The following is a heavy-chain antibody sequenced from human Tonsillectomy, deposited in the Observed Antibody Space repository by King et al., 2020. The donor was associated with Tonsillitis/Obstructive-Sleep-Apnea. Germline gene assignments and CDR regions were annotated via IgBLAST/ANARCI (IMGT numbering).Heavy chain of an antibody. V-gene: IGHV4-34*01. CDR3: AREFDSLDY. Sequence: QVQLPQWGAGLLRPSETLSLTCAVYGGSFSGYYWNWIRQPPGKGLEWIGEIDHSGSTNYNPSLKSRVTVSVDTSKNQFSLKLSSVTAADTAVYYCAREFDSLDYWGQGTLVTVSS. D-gene: IGHD2-15*01. J-gene: IGHJ4*02. CDR2: IDHSGST. CDR1: GGSFSGYY.